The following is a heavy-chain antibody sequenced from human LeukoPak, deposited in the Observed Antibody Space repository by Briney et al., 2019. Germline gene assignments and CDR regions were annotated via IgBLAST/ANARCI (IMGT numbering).Heavy chain of an antibody. CDR2: ISSSSTYT. J-gene: IGHJ4*02. D-gene: IGHD6-13*01. Sequence: PGGSLRLSCAASGFTFSDYYMSWIRQAPGKGLEWVSYISSSSTYTNYADSVKGRFTISRDNAKNSLYLQMNSLRAEDTALYYCARGPGTWYYYWGQGTLVTVSS. CDR1: GFTFSDYY. V-gene: IGHV3-11*05. CDR3: ARGPGTWYYY.